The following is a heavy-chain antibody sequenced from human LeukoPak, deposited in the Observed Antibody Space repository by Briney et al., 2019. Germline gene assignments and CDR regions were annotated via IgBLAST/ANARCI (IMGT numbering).Heavy chain of an antibody. CDR3: ARDASGVWIVVVPAASYAFDI. V-gene: IGHV3-11*04. J-gene: IGHJ3*02. Sequence: GGSLRLSCAASGFTFSDYYMTWIRQAPGKGLEWVSYISGSGNTIYYADSVKGRFTISRDNAKNSLYLQMNSLRAEDTAVYYCARDASGVWIVVVPAASYAFDIWGQGTMVTVSS. D-gene: IGHD2-2*01. CDR2: ISGSGNTI. CDR1: GFTFSDYY.